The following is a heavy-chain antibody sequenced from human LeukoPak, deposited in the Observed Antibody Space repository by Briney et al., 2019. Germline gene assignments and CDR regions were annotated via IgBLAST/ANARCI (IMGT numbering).Heavy chain of an antibody. J-gene: IGHJ3*02. D-gene: IGHD4-23*01. Sequence: SETLSLTCTVSGGSISSGGYYWSWIRQHPGKGLEWIGYIYYSGGTYYNPSLKSRVTISVDTSKNQFSLKLSSVTAADTAVYYCASGGTTVVSRPDAFDIWGQGTMVTVSS. CDR2: IYYSGGT. CDR1: GGSISSGGYY. V-gene: IGHV4-31*03. CDR3: ASGGTTVVSRPDAFDI.